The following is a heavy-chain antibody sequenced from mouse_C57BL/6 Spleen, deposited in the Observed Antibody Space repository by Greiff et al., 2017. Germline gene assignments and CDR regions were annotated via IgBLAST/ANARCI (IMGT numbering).Heavy chain of an antibody. CDR1: GFSLTSYG. CDR3: ARNNYYGSPWYFDV. J-gene: IGHJ1*03. V-gene: IGHV2-2*01. D-gene: IGHD1-1*01. Sequence: VQRVESGPGLVQPSQSLSITCTVSGFSLTSYGVHWVRQSPGKGLEWLGVIWSGGSTDYNAAFISRLSISKDNSKSQVFFKMNSLQADDTAIYYCARNNYYGSPWYFDVWGTGTTVTVSS. CDR2: IWSGGST.